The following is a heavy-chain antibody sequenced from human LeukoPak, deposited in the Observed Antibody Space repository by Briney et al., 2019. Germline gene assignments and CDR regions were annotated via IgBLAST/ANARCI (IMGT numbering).Heavy chain of an antibody. J-gene: IGHJ6*03. Sequence: ASVTVSCKASGYTFTSYAMNWVRQAPGQGLEWMGWINTNTGNPTYAQGFTGRFVFSLDTSVSTAYLQISSLKAEDTAVYYCAREPAAGSGWGSYYYYYYMDVWGKGTTVTASS. V-gene: IGHV7-4-1*02. CDR1: GYTFTSYA. CDR3: AREPAAGSGWGSYYYYYYMDV. D-gene: IGHD6-19*01. CDR2: INTNTGNP.